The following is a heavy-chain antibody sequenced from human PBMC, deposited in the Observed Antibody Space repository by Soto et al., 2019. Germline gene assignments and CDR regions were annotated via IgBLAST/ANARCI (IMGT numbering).Heavy chain of an antibody. V-gene: IGHV3-33*05. J-gene: IGHJ4*02. Sequence: VQLVESGGGVVQPGTSLRLSCVGSGFTFRSYVIHWVRQAPGKGLEWVALTSYDGSNNFYGDSVKGRFTISRHNSRNTVELQMDSLRFEDTALYYCARWGTTGGLDVWGQGTLFSVSS. CDR1: GFTFRSYV. CDR2: TSYDGSNN. CDR3: ARWGTTGGLDV. D-gene: IGHD3-16*01.